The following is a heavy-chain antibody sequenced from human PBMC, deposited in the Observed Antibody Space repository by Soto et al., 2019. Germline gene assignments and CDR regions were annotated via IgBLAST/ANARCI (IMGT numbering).Heavy chain of an antibody. J-gene: IGHJ4*02. CDR2: ISYDGSNK. CDR3: AKASSSSGYYG. CDR1: GFTFSSYG. Sequence: QVQLVESGGGVVQPGRSLRLSCAASGFTFSSYGMHWVRQAPGKGLEWVAVISYDGSNKYYADSVKGRFTISRDNSKNTLYLQMNSLRAEDTAVYYCAKASSSSGYYGWGQGNLVTVSS. V-gene: IGHV3-30*18. D-gene: IGHD3-22*01.